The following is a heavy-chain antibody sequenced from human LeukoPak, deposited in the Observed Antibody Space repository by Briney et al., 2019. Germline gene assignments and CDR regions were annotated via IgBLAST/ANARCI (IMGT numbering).Heavy chain of an antibody. D-gene: IGHD6-13*01. CDR1: GYTFTAYY. V-gene: IGHV1-2*02. CDR3: ARPPLTAGVHFDY. Sequence: ASVKVSCMASGYTFTAYYMHWVRQAPGQGLEWMGWMNPISGETNCAQKYQGRVTMTRDTSIGTAYLELSTLRSDDTAIYYCARPPLTAGVHFDYWGQGTLVT. CDR2: MNPISGET. J-gene: IGHJ4*02.